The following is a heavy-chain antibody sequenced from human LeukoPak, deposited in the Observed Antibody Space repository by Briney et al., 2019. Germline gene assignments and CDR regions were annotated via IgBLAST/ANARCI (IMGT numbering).Heavy chain of an antibody. CDR2: IYHSGST. Sequence: SETLSLTCAVSGGSISSSNWWSWVRQPPGKGLEWIGEIYHSGSTNYNPSLKSRVTISVDKSKNQFSLRLSSVTAADTAIYFCARRIAVAGTIDFWGQGTLVTVSS. V-gene: IGHV4-4*02. CDR1: GGSISSSNW. J-gene: IGHJ4*02. CDR3: ARRIAVAGTIDF. D-gene: IGHD6-19*01.